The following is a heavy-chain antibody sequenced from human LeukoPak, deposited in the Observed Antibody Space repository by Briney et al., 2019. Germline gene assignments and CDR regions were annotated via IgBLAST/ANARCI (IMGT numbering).Heavy chain of an antibody. CDR2: INHSGST. J-gene: IGHJ3*01. CDR3: ARHGLVAARHAFDF. D-gene: IGHD6-6*01. Sequence: PSETLSLTCAVYGGSFCGYYWTWIRQPPGKGLEWIGEINHSGSTNYNPSLKSRVTISVDSSKNQFSLKLNSVTAADTAVYYCARHGLVAARHAFDFWGQGTMVTVSS. V-gene: IGHV4-34*01. CDR1: GGSFCGYY.